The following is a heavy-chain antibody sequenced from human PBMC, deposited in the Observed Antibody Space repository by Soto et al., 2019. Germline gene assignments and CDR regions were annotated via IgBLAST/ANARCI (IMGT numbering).Heavy chain of an antibody. CDR2: ITGSGGYT. CDR1: GFTFSSYA. V-gene: IGHV3-23*01. CDR3: AKERYYDILTGPENYYYHYGMDV. Sequence: EVQLLESGGGLVQPGGSLRLSCAASGFTFSSYAMSWVRQAPGKGLEWVSDITGSGGYTFYADSVTGRFTISRDNSKNTLYQQMSSLRAEHTAVYYCAKERYYDILTGPENYYYHYGMDVWGQGTTVTVSS. D-gene: IGHD3-9*01. J-gene: IGHJ6*02.